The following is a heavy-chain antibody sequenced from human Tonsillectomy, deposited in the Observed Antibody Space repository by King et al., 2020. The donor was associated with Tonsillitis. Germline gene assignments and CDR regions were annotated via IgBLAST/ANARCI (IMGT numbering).Heavy chain of an antibody. CDR3: ARSRGHYYGSGSLTYYFDH. CDR2: INSDGSST. CDR1: GFTFSSYW. Sequence: VQLVESGGGLVQPGGSLRLSCAASGFTFSSYWMHWVRQAPGKGLVWVARINSDGSSTFYADSVKGRFTISRDNAKNTLYLQMNSLSAEDTAVYYCARSRGHYYGSGSLTYYFDHWGRGTVVTVSS. V-gene: IGHV3-74*01. J-gene: IGHJ4*02. D-gene: IGHD3-10*01.